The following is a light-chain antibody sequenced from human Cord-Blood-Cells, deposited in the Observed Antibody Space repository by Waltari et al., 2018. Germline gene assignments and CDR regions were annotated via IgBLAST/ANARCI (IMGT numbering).Light chain of an antibody. CDR3: QQSYSTPPIT. Sequence: IQMTQSPSSLSASVGDTVTIPCRASQSISSYLNWYQQNPWKAPKLLIYAASSLQSGVPSRFSGSGSWTDVTLTISSLQPEDFATYYCQQSYSTPPITFGGGTKVEIK. J-gene: IGKJ4*01. CDR1: QSISSY. CDR2: AAS. V-gene: IGKV1-39*01.